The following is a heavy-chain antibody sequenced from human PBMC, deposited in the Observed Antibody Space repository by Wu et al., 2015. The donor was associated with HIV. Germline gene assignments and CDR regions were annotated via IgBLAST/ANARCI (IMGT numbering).Heavy chain of an antibody. CDR1: GYTFTSYG. J-gene: IGHJ3*02. D-gene: IGHD3-10*01. CDR3: ARDHGLVLWFGGPDAFDI. CDR2: ISAYNGNT. V-gene: IGHV1-18*01. Sequence: QVQLVQSGAEVKKPRASVKVSCKASGYTFTSYGISWVRQAPGQGLEWMGWISAYNGNTNYAQKLQGRVTMTTDTSTSTAYMELRSLRSDDTAVYYCARDHGLVLWFGGPDAFDIWGQGTMVTVSS.